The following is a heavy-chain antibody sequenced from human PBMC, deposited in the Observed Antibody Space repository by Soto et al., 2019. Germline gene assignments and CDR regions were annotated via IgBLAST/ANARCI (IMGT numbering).Heavy chain of an antibody. V-gene: IGHV3-23*01. Sequence: PGGSLRLSCAASGFTFGSYAMSWVRQAQGKGLEWVSSTSASGGTTYYADSVKGRFTISRDNSKNILYLEMNSLRAEDTAVYYCAKAKYSSSWWAVDYWGQGT. D-gene: IGHD6-13*01. CDR1: GFTFGSYA. CDR2: TSASGGTT. J-gene: IGHJ4*02. CDR3: AKAKYSSSWWAVDY.